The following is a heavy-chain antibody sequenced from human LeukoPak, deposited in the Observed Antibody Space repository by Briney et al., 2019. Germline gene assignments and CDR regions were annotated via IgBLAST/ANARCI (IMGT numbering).Heavy chain of an antibody. Sequence: SETLSLTCTVSGGSISSYYWSWIRRPPGKGLEWLGHIYYSGSTNYNPSLKSRVAISVDTSKNQVSLKLNPLTASDTAGDYCARSYDSSGFTVDYWGQGTLVTVFS. J-gene: IGHJ4*02. V-gene: IGHV4-59*01. D-gene: IGHD3-22*01. CDR1: GGSISSYY. CDR3: ARSYDSSGFTVDY. CDR2: IYYSGST.